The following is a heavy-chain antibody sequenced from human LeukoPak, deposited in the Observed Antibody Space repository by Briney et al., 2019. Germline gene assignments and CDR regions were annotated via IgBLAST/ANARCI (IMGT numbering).Heavy chain of an antibody. CDR3: ARAIIETTSLNHYYYGMDV. Sequence: SVKVSCKASGGTFSSYAISWVRQAPGQGLEWMGGIIPIFGTANYAQKFQGRVTITADESTSTAYIELSSLRSEDTAVYYCARAIIETTSLNHYYYGMDVWGQGTTVTVSS. J-gene: IGHJ6*02. CDR1: GGTFSSYA. D-gene: IGHD4-17*01. V-gene: IGHV1-69*13. CDR2: IIPIFGTA.